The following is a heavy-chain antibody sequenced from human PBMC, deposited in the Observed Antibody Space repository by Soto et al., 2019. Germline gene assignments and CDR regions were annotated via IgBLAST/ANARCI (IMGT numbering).Heavy chain of an antibody. J-gene: IGHJ4*02. CDR2: ISSSSSYI. D-gene: IGHD2-2*01. V-gene: IGHV3-21*01. Sequence: GGSLRLSCAASGFTFSSYSMNWVRQAPGKGLEWVSSISSSSSYIYYADSVKGRFTISRDNAKNSLYLQMNSLRAEDTAVYYCARDIVLVPAAIPLPTDYWGQGTLVTVSS. CDR3: ARDIVLVPAAIPLPTDY. CDR1: GFTFSSYS.